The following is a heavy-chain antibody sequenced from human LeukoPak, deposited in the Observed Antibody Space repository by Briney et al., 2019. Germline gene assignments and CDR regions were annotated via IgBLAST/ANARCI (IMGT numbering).Heavy chain of an antibody. V-gene: IGHV4-39*01. D-gene: IGHD2-15*01. J-gene: IGHJ6*03. CDR1: GGSISSSSYY. Sequence: PSETLSLTCTVSGGSISSSSYYWGWIHQPPGKGLEWIGSIYYSGSTYYNPSLKSRVTISVDTSKNQFSLKLSSVTAADTAVYYCASHYCSGGSCYSGYRRNYYMDVWGKGTTVTVSS. CDR2: IYYSGST. CDR3: ASHYCSGGSCYSGYRRNYYMDV.